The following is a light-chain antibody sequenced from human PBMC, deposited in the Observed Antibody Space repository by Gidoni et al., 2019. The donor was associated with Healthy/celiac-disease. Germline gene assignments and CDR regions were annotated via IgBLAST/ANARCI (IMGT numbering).Light chain of an antibody. V-gene: IGKV3-15*01. Sequence: EIVMTQPPATLSGSPGERATLSCRASQSVNSNLAWYQQKPGQVPRRLIYDASTRATGIPARFSGSGSGTEFTLTISSLQSEDFAVYYCQQYNNCPGTFXYXTKVGIK. CDR3: QQYNNCPGT. CDR1: QSVNSN. J-gene: IGKJ1*01. CDR2: DAS.